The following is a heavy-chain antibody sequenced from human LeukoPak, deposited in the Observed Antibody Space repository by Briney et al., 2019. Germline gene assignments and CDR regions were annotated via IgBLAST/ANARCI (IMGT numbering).Heavy chain of an antibody. CDR3: ARGAHVTVSNFDY. CDR2: MFHSGST. J-gene: IGHJ4*02. CDR1: GYSITRGYF. Sequence: SETLSLTCTVSGYSITRGYFWGWIRQSPGKGLEWIASMFHSGSTYYNPSLKSRVTISVDTSKNQFSLKLSSVTAADTAVYYCARGAHVTVSNFDYWGQGTLVTVSS. D-gene: IGHD4-17*01. V-gene: IGHV4-38-2*02.